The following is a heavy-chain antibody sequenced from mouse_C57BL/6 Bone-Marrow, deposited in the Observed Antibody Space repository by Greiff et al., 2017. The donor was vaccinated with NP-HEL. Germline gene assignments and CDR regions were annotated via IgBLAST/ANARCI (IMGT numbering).Heavy chain of an antibody. CDR1: GYRLARWG. CDR2: INPGSGGN. D-gene: IGHD2-4*01. CDR3: ARATYYDYDGAMDF. J-gene: IGHJ4*01. V-gene: IGHV1-26*01. Sequence: EVQLQQSGPELVNPGASVKIYCKACGYRLARWGGQSVEGAHGPRLSSISSINPGSGGNSYNQKFKGKATLTVDKSSSTAYMELRSLTSEDSAVYYCARATYYDYDGAMDFWGQGTSVTVSS.